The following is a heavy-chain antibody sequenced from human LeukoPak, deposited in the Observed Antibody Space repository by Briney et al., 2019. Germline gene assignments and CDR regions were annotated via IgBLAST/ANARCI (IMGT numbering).Heavy chain of an antibody. CDR3: ARGRTYYYDSSGSDY. Sequence: PGGSLRLSCAASGFTFSSYSMNWVRQAPGKGLEWVSSISSSSYIYYADSVKGRFTISRDNAKNSLYLQMNSLRAEDTAVYYCARGRTYYYDSSGSDYWGQGTLVTVSS. J-gene: IGHJ4*02. D-gene: IGHD3-22*01. V-gene: IGHV3-21*01. CDR1: GFTFSSYS. CDR2: ISSSSYI.